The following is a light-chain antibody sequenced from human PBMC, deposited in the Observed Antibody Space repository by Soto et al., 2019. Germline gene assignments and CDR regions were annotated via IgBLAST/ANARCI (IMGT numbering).Light chain of an antibody. Sequence: MTQSPATLSVSPGERATLSCRASQTVSSNLAWYQQKPGQAPRLLIYGASIRATGVPARFSGRGSGTEFTLTISSLQSEDSAVYYCQEYSDWWTFGQGTKVEI. CDR3: QEYSDWWT. V-gene: IGKV3-15*01. CDR2: GAS. J-gene: IGKJ1*01. CDR1: QTVSSN.